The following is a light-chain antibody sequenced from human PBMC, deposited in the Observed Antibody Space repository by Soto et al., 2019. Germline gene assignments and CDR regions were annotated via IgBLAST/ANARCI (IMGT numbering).Light chain of an antibody. CDR3: QQYNSSWT. CDR1: QSISSW. J-gene: IGKJ1*01. CDR2: DAS. Sequence: DIQMTQSPSTLSASVGDRVTITCRASQSISSWLAWYQQKPGKAPKLLIYDASSLESGVPSRFSGSGSGTEFTLTLSSLQPDDFATYYCQQYNSSWTFGQGTKVDSK. V-gene: IGKV1-5*01.